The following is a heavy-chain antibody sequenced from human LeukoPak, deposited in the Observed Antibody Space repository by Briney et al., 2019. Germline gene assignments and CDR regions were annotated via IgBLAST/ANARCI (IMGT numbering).Heavy chain of an antibody. J-gene: IGHJ4*02. Sequence: GGSLRLSCAASGFTFSSYWMHWVRQDPGKGLVWVARINTNGRIISYADSVKGRFTISRDNAKSTLYLQMNSLRAEDTAVYYCVRDHDLVITPGDDFDHWGQGTLVTVSS. CDR1: GFTFSSYW. CDR3: VRDHDLVITPGDDFDH. CDR2: INTNGRII. D-gene: IGHD4-23*01. V-gene: IGHV3-74*01.